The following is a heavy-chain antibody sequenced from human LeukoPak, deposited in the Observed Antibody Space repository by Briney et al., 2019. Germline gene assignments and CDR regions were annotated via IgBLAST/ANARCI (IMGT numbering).Heavy chain of an antibody. CDR3: ARENYYGSGSYYT. J-gene: IGHJ5*02. CDR1: GGTFSSYA. Sequence: SVKVSCKASGGTFSSYAISWVRQAPGQGLEWTGGIIPIFGTANYAQKFQGRVTITADKSTSTAYMELSSLRSEDTAVYYRARENYYGSGSYYTWGQGTLVTVSS. V-gene: IGHV1-69*06. CDR2: IIPIFGTA. D-gene: IGHD3-10*01.